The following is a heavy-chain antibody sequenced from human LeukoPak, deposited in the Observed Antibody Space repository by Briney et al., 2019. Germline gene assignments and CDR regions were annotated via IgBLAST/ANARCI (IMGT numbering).Heavy chain of an antibody. J-gene: IGHJ4*02. CDR1: GGSFSSEA. V-gene: IGHV1-69*05. CDR2: IIPIFGTA. CDR3: GRKAGDCGGGSCYSIDY. D-gene: IGHD2-15*01. Sequence: SSVKVSCKAFGGSFSSEAISWVRQAPGQGLEWGGGIIPIFGTANYAQKFQGRVTITTDESTSTAYMEVSSLRSEDTAVYYCGRKAGDCGGGSCYSIDYWGQGTLVTVSS.